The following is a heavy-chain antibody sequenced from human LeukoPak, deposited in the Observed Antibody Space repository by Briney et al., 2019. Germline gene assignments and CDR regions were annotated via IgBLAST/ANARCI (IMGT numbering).Heavy chain of an antibody. V-gene: IGHV1-2*02. CDR3: ATTISSYYHFDY. D-gene: IGHD3-22*01. CDR1: GYTFTGYY. Sequence: ASVKVPCKASGYTFTGYYMHWVRQAPGQGLEWMGWINPNSGGTNYAQKFQGRVTMTRDTSISTAYMELSRLRSEDTAVYYCATTISSYYHFDYWGQGTLVTVSS. J-gene: IGHJ4*02. CDR2: INPNSGGT.